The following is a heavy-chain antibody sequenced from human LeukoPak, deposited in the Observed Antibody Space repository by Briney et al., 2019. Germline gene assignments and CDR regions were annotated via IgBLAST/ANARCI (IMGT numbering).Heavy chain of an antibody. CDR1: GFTFSSYG. V-gene: IGHV3-30*03. J-gene: IGHJ6*02. CDR3: ARDCSGGSCNYYYGMDV. CDR2: ISYDGSNK. Sequence: GRSLRLSCAASGFTFSSYGMHWVRQAPGKGLEWVAVISYDGSNKYYADSVKGRFTISRDNSKNTLYLQMNSLRAEDTAVYYCARDCSGGSCNYYYGMDVWGQGTTVTVSS. D-gene: IGHD2-15*01.